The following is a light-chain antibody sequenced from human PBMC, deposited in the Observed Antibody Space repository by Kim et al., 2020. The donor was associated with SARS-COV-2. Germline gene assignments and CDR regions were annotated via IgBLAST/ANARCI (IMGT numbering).Light chain of an antibody. Sequence: VALRQTARITCEGNNIGSKSVHWYQQKPGQAPVLVIYRDSNRPSGIPERFSGSNSGNTATLTISRGQAGDEADYYCQVWDSSTYVFGTGTKVTVL. CDR3: QVWDSSTYV. CDR1: NIGSKS. V-gene: IGLV3-9*01. J-gene: IGLJ1*01. CDR2: RDS.